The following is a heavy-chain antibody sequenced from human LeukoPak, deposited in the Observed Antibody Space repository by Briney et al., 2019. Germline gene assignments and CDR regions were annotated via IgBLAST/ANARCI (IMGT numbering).Heavy chain of an antibody. D-gene: IGHD6-13*01. V-gene: IGHV4-39*07. CDR1: GDSLRKSTFY. CDR3: ARTPSAAGSPGYFDY. CDR2: IYYSGGA. Sequence: PSETLSLTCTVSGDSLRKSTFYWVWIRQPPGKGLEWIGSIYYSGGADYNPSLQSRVTISVDTSKNQFSLKLSSVTAADTAVFYCARTPSAAGSPGYFDYWGQGTLVTVSS. J-gene: IGHJ4*02.